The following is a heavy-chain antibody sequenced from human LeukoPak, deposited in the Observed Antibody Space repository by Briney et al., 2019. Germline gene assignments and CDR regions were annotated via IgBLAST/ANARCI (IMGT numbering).Heavy chain of an antibody. J-gene: IGHJ4*02. V-gene: IGHV3-11*04. CDR2: ISSSGSTI. D-gene: IGHD3-10*01. CDR3: ARDTYLSYGAGFDC. Sequence: PGGSLRLSCAASGFTFSDYYMSWIRQAPGKGLEWVSYISSSGSTIYYADSVKGRFTISRDNAKNSLYLQMSSLRVEDTALYYCARDTYLSYGAGFDCWGQGTLVTVSS. CDR1: GFTFSDYY.